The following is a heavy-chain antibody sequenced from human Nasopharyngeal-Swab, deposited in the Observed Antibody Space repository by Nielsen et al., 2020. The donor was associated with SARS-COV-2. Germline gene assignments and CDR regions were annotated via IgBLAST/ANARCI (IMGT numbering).Heavy chain of an antibody. Sequence: GSLRLSCTVSGGSISSSSYYWGWIRQPPGKGLEWIGSIYYSGSTYYNPSLKSRVTISVDTSKNQFSLKLSSVTAADTAVYYCASPELDSSGYYIGYWGQGTLVTVSS. V-gene: IGHV4-39*07. J-gene: IGHJ4*02. CDR1: GGSISSSSYY. D-gene: IGHD3-22*01. CDR2: IYYSGST. CDR3: ASPELDSSGYYIGY.